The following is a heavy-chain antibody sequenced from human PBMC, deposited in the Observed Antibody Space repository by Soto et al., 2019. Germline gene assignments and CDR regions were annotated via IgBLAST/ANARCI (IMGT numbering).Heavy chain of an antibody. J-gene: IGHJ6*02. Sequence: GGSLRLSCAASGFTFSSYGMHWVRQAPGKGLEWVAVIWYDGSNKYYADSVKGRFTISRDNSKNTLYLQMNSLRAEDTAVYYCAREFSGFGVVPPIYYYGMDVWGQGTTVTVSS. CDR1: GFTFSSYG. CDR2: IWYDGSNK. CDR3: AREFSGFGVVPPIYYYGMDV. V-gene: IGHV3-33*01. D-gene: IGHD3-3*01.